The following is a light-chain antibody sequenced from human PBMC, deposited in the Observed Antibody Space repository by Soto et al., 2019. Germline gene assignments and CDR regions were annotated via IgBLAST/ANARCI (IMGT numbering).Light chain of an antibody. V-gene: IGKV1-8*01. Sequence: IQMTPSPSSFSASTGDRVTITCRARPGNSNYLAWYQQKPGKAPKPPIYGASPLASGVPARFSGRGSGTDFTLPISRLEAEDFATYYCQQYCRYPLTFGGGTKVDIK. CDR3: QQYCRYPLT. CDR2: GAS. CDR1: PGNSNY. J-gene: IGKJ4*01.